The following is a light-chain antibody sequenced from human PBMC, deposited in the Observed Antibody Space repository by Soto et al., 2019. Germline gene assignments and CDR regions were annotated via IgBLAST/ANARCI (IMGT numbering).Light chain of an antibody. Sequence: DIQMTQSPSTLSASVGDRVTITCRASQSISIWLAWYQQKPGKAPNLLIYNVSSLESGVPSRFSGSGSGTEFTLTISSLQPDDIATYYCQQYNSYSITFGGGTKVEIQ. CDR2: NVS. CDR3: QQYNSYSIT. V-gene: IGKV1-5*01. CDR1: QSISIW. J-gene: IGKJ4*01.